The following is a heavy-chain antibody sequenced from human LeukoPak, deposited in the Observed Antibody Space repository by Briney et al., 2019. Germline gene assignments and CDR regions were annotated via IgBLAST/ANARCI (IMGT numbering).Heavy chain of an antibody. J-gene: IGHJ4*02. Sequence: KAGGSLRLSCAASGFTFSSYSMNWVRQAPGKGLEWVSSISSSSSYIYYADSVKGRFTISRDNAKNSLYLQMNSLRAEDTAVYYCARGGGLRRTFDYWGQGTLVTVSS. D-gene: IGHD4-17*01. CDR3: ARGGGLRRTFDY. CDR2: ISSSSSYI. V-gene: IGHV3-21*01. CDR1: GFTFSSYS.